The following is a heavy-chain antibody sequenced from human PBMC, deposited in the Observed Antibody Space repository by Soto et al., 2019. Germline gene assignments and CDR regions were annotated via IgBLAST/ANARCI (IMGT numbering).Heavy chain of an antibody. J-gene: IGHJ5*02. CDR2: ISSNSAYI. CDR3: TRDASRDSSARGWFDP. V-gene: IGHV3-21*01. D-gene: IGHD6-13*01. CDR1: GFTFGIFT. Sequence: PGGSLRLSCSASGFTFGIFTMNWFRQAPGKGLEWVSTISSNSAYIYYTDALRGRFTISRDNAKNSLHLQMNSLRAEDTAVYYCTRDASRDSSARGWFDPWGPGTLVTVSS.